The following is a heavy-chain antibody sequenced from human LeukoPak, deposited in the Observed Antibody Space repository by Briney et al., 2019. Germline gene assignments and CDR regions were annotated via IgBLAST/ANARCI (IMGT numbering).Heavy chain of an antibody. CDR1: GYGFTSYW. V-gene: IGHV5-51*01. Sequence: GESLKISCKGSGYGFTSYWIGWVRQMPGKGLEWMGIIYPGDSDTRYSPSFQGQVTISADKSISTAYLQWSSLKASDTAMYYCARLLPYCSSTSCEVGYYGMDVWGQGTTVTVSS. CDR3: ARLLPYCSSTSCEVGYYGMDV. CDR2: IYPGDSDT. J-gene: IGHJ6*02. D-gene: IGHD2-2*01.